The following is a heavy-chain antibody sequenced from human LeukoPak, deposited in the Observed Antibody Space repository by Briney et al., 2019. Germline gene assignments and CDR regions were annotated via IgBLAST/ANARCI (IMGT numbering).Heavy chain of an antibody. J-gene: IGHJ4*02. Sequence: GGSLRLSCAASGFTFSSYEMNWVRQAPGKGLEWVSYISSSSGTIFYADSVKGRFTIPRDNAKNSLYLQMNSLTADDTAVYYCARGKLTMVIKWGQGTLVTVSS. CDR2: ISSSSGTI. CDR3: ARGKLTMVIK. D-gene: IGHD4/OR15-4a*01. CDR1: GFTFSSYE. V-gene: IGHV3-48*03.